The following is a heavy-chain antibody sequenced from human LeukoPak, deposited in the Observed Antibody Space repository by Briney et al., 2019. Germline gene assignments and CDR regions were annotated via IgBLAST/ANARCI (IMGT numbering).Heavy chain of an antibody. J-gene: IGHJ6*02. V-gene: IGHV1-18*01. D-gene: IGHD4-17*01. CDR3: ASTPNDYGDYVYYYYYGMDV. Sequence: ASVKVSCKASGYTFTSYGISWVRQAPGQGLEWMGWISAYNGNTNYAQKLQGRATMTTDTSTSTAYMELRSLRSDDTAVYYCASTPNDYGDYVYYYYYGMDVWGQGTTVTVSS. CDR2: ISAYNGNT. CDR1: GYTFTSYG.